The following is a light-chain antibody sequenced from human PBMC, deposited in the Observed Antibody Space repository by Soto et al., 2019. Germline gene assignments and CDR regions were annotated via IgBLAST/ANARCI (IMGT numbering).Light chain of an antibody. Sequence: EILLTQSPSPLSLSPGEGVTLSCRASQSVTVNSLAWYQQKPGQAPRLLIYAASTRAAAVPDRFTGSGSGTDFALTISRLEPEDFGVYYCQQYGDSPLTSGPGTKVDIK. CDR3: QQYGDSPLT. CDR2: AAS. CDR1: QSVTVNS. J-gene: IGKJ3*01. V-gene: IGKV3-20*01.